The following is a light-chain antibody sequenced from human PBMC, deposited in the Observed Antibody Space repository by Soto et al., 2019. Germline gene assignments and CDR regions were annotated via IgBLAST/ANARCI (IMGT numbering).Light chain of an antibody. Sequence: IVMSQSPATLSVSPGPRAPLSSRAGLSVSNNLASCQQKPGHAPRLLIYGATTRATAIPARFSGSGSGTEFTLTISSRQSEDFAVYYCQQYNDCPAITFGQGTRLEIK. CDR2: GAT. J-gene: IGKJ5*01. V-gene: IGKV3D-15*01. CDR1: LSVSNN. CDR3: QQYNDCPAIT.